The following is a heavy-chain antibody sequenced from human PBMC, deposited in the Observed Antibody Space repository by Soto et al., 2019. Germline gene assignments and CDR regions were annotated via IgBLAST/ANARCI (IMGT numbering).Heavy chain of an antibody. D-gene: IGHD6-13*01. CDR1: GGSFSGYY. V-gene: IGHV4-34*01. J-gene: IGHJ4*02. CDR2: IYHSGNT. CDR3: ARLYGSRGPFDD. Sequence: SETLSLTCAVYGGSFSGYYWSWIRQPPGKGLEWIGEIYHSGNTNYNPSLKSRVTISVDTSKNQFPLKLSSVTAADTAVYYCARLYGSRGPFDDWGQGTLVTVSS.